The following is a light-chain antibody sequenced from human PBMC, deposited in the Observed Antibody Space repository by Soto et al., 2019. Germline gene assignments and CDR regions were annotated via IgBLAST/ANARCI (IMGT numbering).Light chain of an antibody. CDR1: QSVSSSF. J-gene: IGKJ4*01. Sequence: EIVLTQSPGTLSLSPGERATLSCRASQSVSSSFLAWYQQKPGQSPRLLIYGASSSDTGIPDRFSGCESGTDFTLTISRLEPEDFAVYYCQQYDSSPLTFGGGTKVEIK. CDR2: GAS. CDR3: QQYDSSPLT. V-gene: IGKV3-20*01.